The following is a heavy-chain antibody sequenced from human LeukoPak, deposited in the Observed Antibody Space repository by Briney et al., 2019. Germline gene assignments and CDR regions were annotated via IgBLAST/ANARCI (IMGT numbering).Heavy chain of an antibody. CDR3: ATSGYSSGWYDRH. D-gene: IGHD6-19*01. Sequence: ASVKVSCKVSGYTLTELSMHWVRQAPGKGLEWMGGFDPEDGETIYAQKFQGRVTMTEDTSTDTAYMELSSLRSEDTAVYCCATSGYSSGWYDRHWGQGTLVTVSS. CDR2: FDPEDGET. CDR1: GYTLTELS. J-gene: IGHJ4*02. V-gene: IGHV1-24*01.